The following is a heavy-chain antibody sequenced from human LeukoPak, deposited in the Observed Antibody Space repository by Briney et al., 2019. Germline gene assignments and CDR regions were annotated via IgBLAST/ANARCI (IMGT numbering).Heavy chain of an antibody. CDR3: VDLQPGGAFDV. CDR1: GSSFSGGYY. CDR2: VYHIGTT. Sequence: PSETLSLTCGVSGSSFSGGYYWGWVRQVPGKGLEWTGNVYHIGTTYINPSLRTRVSLSAATSKKQFFLTLKSVTAADTAVYFCVDLQPGGAFDVWGPGTVVTVSS. D-gene: IGHD4-11*01. J-gene: IGHJ3*01. V-gene: IGHV4-38-2*01.